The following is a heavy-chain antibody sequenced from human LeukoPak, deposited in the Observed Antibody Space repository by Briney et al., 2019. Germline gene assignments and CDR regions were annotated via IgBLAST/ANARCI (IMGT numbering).Heavy chain of an antibody. CDR2: IRYDGSNK. J-gene: IGHJ4*02. CDR1: GFTFSSYG. CDR3: AKNFGMTTVPVGIDY. Sequence: GGSLRLSCAASGFTFSSYGMHWVRQAPGKGLEWVAFIRYDGSNKYYADSVKGRFTISRDNSKNTLYLQMNSLRAEDTAVYYCAKNFGMTTVPVGIDYWGQGTLVTVSS. D-gene: IGHD4-17*01. V-gene: IGHV3-30*02.